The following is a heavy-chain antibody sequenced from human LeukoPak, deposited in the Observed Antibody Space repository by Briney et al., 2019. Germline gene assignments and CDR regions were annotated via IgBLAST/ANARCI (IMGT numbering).Heavy chain of an antibody. CDR3: ARGSRSKYDFWSGYYSDYYYGMDV. CDR2: IYPGDSDT. Sequence: GESLKISCKGSGYSFTSYWIGWVRQMPGKGLEWMGIIYPGDSDTRYSPSFQGQVTISADKSISTAYPQWSSLKASDTAMYYCARGSRSKYDFWSGYYSDYYYGMDVWGQGTTVTVSS. D-gene: IGHD3-3*01. J-gene: IGHJ6*02. CDR1: GYSFTSYW. V-gene: IGHV5-51*01.